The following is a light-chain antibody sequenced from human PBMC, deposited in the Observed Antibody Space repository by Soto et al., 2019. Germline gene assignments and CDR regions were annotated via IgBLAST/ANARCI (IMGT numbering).Light chain of an antibody. J-gene: IGLJ2*01. CDR2: EGN. CDR3: CSYGGFSTSVI. Sequence: QSVLTQPASVSGSPGQSITISCIGTSSDVGRYNLVSWYQHHPGKAPKVIIYEGNKRPSGISDRFSGSKSGNTASLTISGLQADDEADYYCCSYGGFSTSVIFGGGTKLTVL. CDR1: SSDVGRYNL. V-gene: IGLV2-23*01.